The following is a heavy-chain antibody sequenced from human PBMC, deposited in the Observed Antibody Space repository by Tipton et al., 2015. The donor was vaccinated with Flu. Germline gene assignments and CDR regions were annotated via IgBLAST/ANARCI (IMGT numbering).Heavy chain of an antibody. CDR1: GGSFSSGSYY. D-gene: IGHD3-10*01. V-gene: IGHV4-61*02. Sequence: TLSLTCTVSGGSFSSGSYYWSWIRQPAGKGLEWIGRIYTSGSTNYNPSLKSRVTISVDTSKNQFSLKLSSVTAADTAVYYCARDLFGEKDWFDPWGQGTLVTVSS. CDR2: IYTSGST. J-gene: IGHJ5*02. CDR3: ARDLFGEKDWFDP.